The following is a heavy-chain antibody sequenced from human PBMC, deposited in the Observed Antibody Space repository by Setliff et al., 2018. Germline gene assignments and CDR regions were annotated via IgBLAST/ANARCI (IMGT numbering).Heavy chain of an antibody. CDR1: GGSISSYY. D-gene: IGHD6-19*01. V-gene: IGHV4-4*07. J-gene: IGHJ6*03. Sequence: SETLSLTCTVSGGSISSYYWSWIRQPAGKGLEWIGHIYIGGSANYNPSLKSRVTMSIYTSKNQFSLKLNSVTAADMAVYYCAIEQWLDPPGYYYMDVWAKGTTVTVSS. CDR3: AIEQWLDPPGYYYMDV. CDR2: IYIGGSA.